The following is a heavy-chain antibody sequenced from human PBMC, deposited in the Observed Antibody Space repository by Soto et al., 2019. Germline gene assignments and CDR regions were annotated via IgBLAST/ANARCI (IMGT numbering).Heavy chain of an antibody. V-gene: IGHV4-34*01. D-gene: IGHD3-9*01. J-gene: IGHJ4*02. CDR2: INHSGST. CDR1: GGSFSGYY. Sequence: QVQLQQWGAGLLKPSETLSLTCAVYGGSFSGYYWSGIRQPPGKGLEWMGEINHSGSTNYNPSLKSRVTISVDTAKNQFSLKLSSLPAADKAVYYCARGSRLRYFDWPTPFDYWGQGTLVTVSS. CDR3: ARGSRLRYFDWPTPFDY.